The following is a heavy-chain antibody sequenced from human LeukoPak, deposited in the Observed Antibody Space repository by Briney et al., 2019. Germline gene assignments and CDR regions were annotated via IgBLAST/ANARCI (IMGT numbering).Heavy chain of an antibody. V-gene: IGHV1-69*05. CDR3: AKGTLVGATTSAFDY. CDR2: IIPIFGTA. J-gene: IGHJ4*02. Sequence: SVKVSCKASGGTFSSYAISWVRQAPGQGLEWMGGIIPIFGTANYAQKFQGRVTITTDESTSTAYMELSSLRSEDTAVYYCAKGTLVGATTSAFDYWGQGTLVTVSS. CDR1: GGTFSSYA. D-gene: IGHD1-26*01.